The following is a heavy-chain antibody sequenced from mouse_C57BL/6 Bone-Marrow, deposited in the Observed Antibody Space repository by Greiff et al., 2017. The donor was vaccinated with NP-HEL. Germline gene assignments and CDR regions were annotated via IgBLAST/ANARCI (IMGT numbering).Heavy chain of an antibody. J-gene: IGHJ4*01. CDR3: ARPRIYYDYFYAMDY. CDR2: INPGSGGT. CDR1: GYAFTNYL. D-gene: IGHD2-4*01. V-gene: IGHV1-54*01. Sequence: QVQLQQSGAELVRPGTSVKVSCKASGYAFTNYLIEWVKQRPGQGLEWIGVINPGSGGTNYNEKFKGKATLTADKSSSTAYMQLSSLTSEDSAVYFCARPRIYYDYFYAMDYWGQGTSVTVSS.